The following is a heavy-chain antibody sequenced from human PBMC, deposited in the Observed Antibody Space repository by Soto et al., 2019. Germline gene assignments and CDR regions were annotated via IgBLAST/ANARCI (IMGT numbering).Heavy chain of an antibody. CDR2: INPSGGST. CDR3: ARGDCSSTSCLIDY. CDR1: GYTFTNYD. Sequence: ASVKVSCKASGYTFTNYDINWVRQATGQGLEWMGIINPSGGSTSYAQKFQGRVTMTRDTSTSTVYMELRSLRSDDTAVYYCARGDCSSTSCLIDYWGQGTLVTVSS. J-gene: IGHJ4*02. V-gene: IGHV1-46*01. D-gene: IGHD2-2*01.